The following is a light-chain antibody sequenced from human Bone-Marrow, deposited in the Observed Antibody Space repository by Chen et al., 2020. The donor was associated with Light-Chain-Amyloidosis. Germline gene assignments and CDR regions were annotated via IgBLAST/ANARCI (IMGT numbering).Light chain of an antibody. CDR2: YAS. Sequence: DIQMTQSPSSLSASVGDRVTITCQASQDISHYLNWYPQKPGKAPKLLIYYASNLETGVPSRFSGSGSGTDFTFTISSLQPEEIATDDGEQYDDLPPRYTFVQGTKLEIK. CDR1: QDISHY. J-gene: IGKJ2*01. CDR3: EQYDDLPPRYT. V-gene: IGKV1-33*01.